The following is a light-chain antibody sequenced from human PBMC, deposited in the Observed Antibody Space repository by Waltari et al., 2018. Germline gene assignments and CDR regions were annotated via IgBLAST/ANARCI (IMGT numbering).Light chain of an antibody. CDR2: DAS. CDR1: LSVSDY. J-gene: IGKJ4*01. Sequence: EIVLTQSPATLSLSPGERATLSCRASLSVSDYLVWYQQKPGQAPRLLIYDASNRATGIPARFSGSGSGTDFTLTISSLEPEDFAVYYCHQRTSWPLTFGGGTKVEIK. V-gene: IGKV3-11*01. CDR3: HQRTSWPLT.